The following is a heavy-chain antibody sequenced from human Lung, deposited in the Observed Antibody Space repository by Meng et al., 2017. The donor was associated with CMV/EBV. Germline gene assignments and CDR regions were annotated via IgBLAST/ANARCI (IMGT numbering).Heavy chain of an antibody. J-gene: IGHJ3*02. CDR1: GFIVSSTY. Sequence: SCEASGFIVSSTYMSWVRQAPGKGLEWVSVIYSGGTTFKANSVKSRFTISRDNSKNTLFLQMNRLRAEDTAVYYCARSILSNGFDAFDIWDQGTXVTV. D-gene: IGHD2/OR15-2a*01. CDR3: ARSILSNGFDAFDI. V-gene: IGHV3-53*01. CDR2: IYSGGTT.